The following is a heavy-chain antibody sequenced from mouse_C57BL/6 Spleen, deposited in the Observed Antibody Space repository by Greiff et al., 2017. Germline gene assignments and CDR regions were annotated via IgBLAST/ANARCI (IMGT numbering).Heavy chain of an antibody. V-gene: IGHV1-54*01. J-gene: IGHJ2*01. Sequence: VQLQQSGAELVRPGTSVKVSCKASGYAFTNYLIEWVKQRPGQGLEWIGVINPGSGGTNYNEKFKGKATLTADKSSSTAYMQLSSLTSEDSAVYFCARREYYGSLSTGYFDYWGQGTTLTVSS. CDR2: INPGSGGT. D-gene: IGHD1-1*01. CDR1: GYAFTNYL. CDR3: ARREYYGSLSTGYFDY.